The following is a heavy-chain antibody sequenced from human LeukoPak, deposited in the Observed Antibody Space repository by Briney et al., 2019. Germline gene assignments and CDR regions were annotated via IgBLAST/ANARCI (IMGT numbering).Heavy chain of an antibody. V-gene: IGHV4-34*01. Sequence: SETLSLTCAVYGGSFSGYYWSWIRQPPGKGLEWIGEINHSGSTNYNPSLKSRVTISVDTSKNQFSLKLSSVTAADTAVYYCARYINVVRGVPGYFDYWGQGTLVTVSS. J-gene: IGHJ4*02. D-gene: IGHD3-10*01. CDR2: INHSGST. CDR1: GGSFSGYY. CDR3: ARYINVVRGVPGYFDY.